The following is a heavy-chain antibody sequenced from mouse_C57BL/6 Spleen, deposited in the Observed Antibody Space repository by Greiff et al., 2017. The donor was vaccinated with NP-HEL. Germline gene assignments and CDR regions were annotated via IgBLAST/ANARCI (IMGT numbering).Heavy chain of an antibody. CDR3: ARSGTIVTTRYFDD. Sequence: VKLMESGAELARPGASVKLSCKASGYTFTSYGISWVKQSTGQGLEWIGEIYPRSGNTYYNEKFKGKATLTADKSSSTAYIELRSLTSEDSAVYFCARSGTIVTTRYFDDWGTGTTVTVSS. J-gene: IGHJ1*03. CDR2: IYPRSGNT. CDR1: GYTFTSYG. D-gene: IGHD2-5*01. V-gene: IGHV1-81*01.